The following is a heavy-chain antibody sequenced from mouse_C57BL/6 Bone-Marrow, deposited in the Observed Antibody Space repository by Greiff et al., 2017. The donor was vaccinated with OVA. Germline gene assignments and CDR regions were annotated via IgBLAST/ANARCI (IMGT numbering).Heavy chain of an antibody. V-gene: IGHV1-63*01. J-gene: IGHJ1*03. CDR3: ARWRTGYFDV. CDR2: IYPGGGYT. Sequence: QVQLQQSGAELVRPGPSVKMSCKASGYTFTNYWIGWAKQRPGHGLEWIGDIYPGGGYTTYNEKFKGKATLTADKSSSTAYLQFSSQTSEDSSIYNCARWRTGYFDVWGTGTTVTVTS. CDR1: GYTFTNYW.